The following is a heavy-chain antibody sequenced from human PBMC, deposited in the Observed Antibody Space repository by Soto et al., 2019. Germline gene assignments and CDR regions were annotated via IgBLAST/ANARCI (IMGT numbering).Heavy chain of an antibody. CDR3: ARGRGDYDF. CDR2: INHSGST. V-gene: IGHV4-4*02. CDR1: GDSISSDKW. D-gene: IGHD5-12*01. Sequence: SETLSLTCAVSGDSISSDKWWSWIRQPPGKGLEWIGEINHSGSTNYNPSIKSRVTISVDTSKNQFSLKLRSVTAADTAVYYCARGRGDYDFWGQGTLVTAPQ. J-gene: IGHJ4*02.